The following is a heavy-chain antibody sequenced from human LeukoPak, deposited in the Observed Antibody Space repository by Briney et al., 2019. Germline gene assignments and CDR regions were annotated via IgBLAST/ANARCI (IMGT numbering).Heavy chain of an antibody. CDR2: ISSSGSTI. V-gene: IGHV3-48*03. D-gene: IGHD7-27*01. CDR1: GFTFSSYG. J-gene: IGHJ4*02. CDR3: ASLWVPLAGDPDY. Sequence: VQPGGSLRLSCAAFGFTFSSYGMNWVRQAPGKGLEWVSYISSSGSTIYYADSVKGRFTISRDNAKNSLYLQMNSLRAEDTAVYYCASLWVPLAGDPDYWGQGTLVTVSS.